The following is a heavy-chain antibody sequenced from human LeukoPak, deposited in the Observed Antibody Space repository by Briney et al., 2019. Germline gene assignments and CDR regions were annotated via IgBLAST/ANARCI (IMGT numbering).Heavy chain of an antibody. Sequence: ASVRVSSMDSVYTFTIYGISWVRQAPGQGLEWMGWISAYNGNTNYTQKLQGRVTMTTDTSTSTAYMELRSLRSDDTAVYYCARDIRLDYWGQGTLVTVSS. V-gene: IGHV1-18*01. CDR2: ISAYNGNT. J-gene: IGHJ4*02. CDR1: VYTFTIYG. CDR3: ARDIRLDY.